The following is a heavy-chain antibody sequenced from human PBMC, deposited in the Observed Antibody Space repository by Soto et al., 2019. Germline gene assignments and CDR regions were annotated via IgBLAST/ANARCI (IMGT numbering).Heavy chain of an antibody. Sequence: GGSLRLSCAASGFTFSSYAMSWVRQAPGKGLEWVSAISGSGGSTYYADSVKGRFTISRDNSKNTLYLQMNSLRAEDTAVYYCANNLPMIVVVITDAFDIWGQGTMVTVSS. CDR1: GFTFSSYA. CDR2: ISGSGGST. V-gene: IGHV3-23*01. D-gene: IGHD3-22*01. J-gene: IGHJ3*02. CDR3: ANNLPMIVVVITDAFDI.